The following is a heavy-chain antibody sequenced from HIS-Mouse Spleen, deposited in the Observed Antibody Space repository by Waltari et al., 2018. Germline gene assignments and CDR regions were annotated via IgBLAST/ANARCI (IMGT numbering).Heavy chain of an antibody. Sequence: QVQLQESGPGLVKPSETLSLTCTVSGYSISSGYYWGWIRQPPGKGLEWIGSIYHSGGTDYNPSLKSRVTISVDTSKNQFSLKLSSVTAADTAVYYCARNRTGSFDYWGQGTLVTVSS. CDR3: ARNRTGSFDY. CDR2: IYHSGGT. J-gene: IGHJ4*02. CDR1: GYSISSGYY. D-gene: IGHD7-27*01. V-gene: IGHV4-38-2*02.